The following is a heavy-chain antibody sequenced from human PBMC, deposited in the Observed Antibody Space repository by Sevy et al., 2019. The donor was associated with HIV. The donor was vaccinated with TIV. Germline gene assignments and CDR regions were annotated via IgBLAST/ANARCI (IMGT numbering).Heavy chain of an antibody. CDR1: GFIFGNHA. D-gene: IGHD2-15*01. CDR3: AKDLGWPL. J-gene: IGHJ4*02. V-gene: IGHV3-23*01. Sequence: GGSLRLSCAASGFIFGNHAMSWVRQAPGKGLEWVSGITSSGSTTYYVDSVKGRFTISRDNSKNTLYLQMNSLRAEDTAVYYYAKDLGWPLWGQGTLVTVSS. CDR2: ITSSGSTT.